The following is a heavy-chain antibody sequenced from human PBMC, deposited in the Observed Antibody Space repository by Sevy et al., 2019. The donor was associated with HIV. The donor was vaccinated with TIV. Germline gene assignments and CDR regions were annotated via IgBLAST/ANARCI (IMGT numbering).Heavy chain of an antibody. CDR2: LNGDGSDR. Sequence: GGSLRLSCAASGFTFSNYYMNWVRQGPGKGLVWVARLNGDGSDRNDADSVRGRFTSSRDNTKNTLYLQMSSLRGEDTAVYYCFVRIRDSSEIDYWGQGTLVTVSS. J-gene: IGHJ4*02. V-gene: IGHV3-74*01. D-gene: IGHD6-6*01. CDR3: FVRIRDSSEIDY. CDR1: GFTFSNYY.